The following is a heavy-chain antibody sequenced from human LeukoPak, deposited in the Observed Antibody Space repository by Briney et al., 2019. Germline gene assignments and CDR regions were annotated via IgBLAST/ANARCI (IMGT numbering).Heavy chain of an antibody. CDR2: ISGSGGST. D-gene: IGHD2-2*01. J-gene: IGHJ5*02. CDR3: AKVRKYQLLTKTYNWFDP. V-gene: IGHV3-23*01. CDR1: GFTFSSSA. Sequence: SGGTLRLSCAASGFTFSSSAMSWVRQAPGKGLEWVSLISGSGGSTYYADSVKGRFTISRDNSKNTLYLQMNSLRAQDTAVYYCAKVRKYQLLTKTYNWFDPWGQGTLVTVSS.